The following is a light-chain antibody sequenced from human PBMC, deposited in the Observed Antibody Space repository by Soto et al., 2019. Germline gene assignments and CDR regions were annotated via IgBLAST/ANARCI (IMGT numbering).Light chain of an antibody. CDR3: THGKPRPPRT. CDR1: QSLLNSDGNTY. J-gene: IGKJ1*01. Sequence: DVVMTQSPLSLPVTLGQPASISCRSSQSLLNSDGNTYLNWFQQRPGQSPRRLIYKVSNRDSVVPDIFSGSWSGSDFTLKISRVEAEDVGVYFYTHGKPRPPRTFGTGTKGELK. CDR2: KVS. V-gene: IGKV2-30*01.